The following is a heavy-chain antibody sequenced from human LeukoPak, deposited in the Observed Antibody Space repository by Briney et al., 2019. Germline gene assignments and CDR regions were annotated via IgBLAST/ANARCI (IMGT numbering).Heavy chain of an antibody. Sequence: GGSLRLSCAASGFTVSSNYMSWVRQAPGKGLEWVSVIYSGGSTYYADSVKGRFTISRDNSKNTLYLQMNSLRAEDTAVYYCAREMAHDAFDIWGQGTMVTVSS. J-gene: IGHJ3*02. D-gene: IGHD5-24*01. CDR2: IYSGGST. CDR1: GFTVSSNY. V-gene: IGHV3-53*01. CDR3: AREMAHDAFDI.